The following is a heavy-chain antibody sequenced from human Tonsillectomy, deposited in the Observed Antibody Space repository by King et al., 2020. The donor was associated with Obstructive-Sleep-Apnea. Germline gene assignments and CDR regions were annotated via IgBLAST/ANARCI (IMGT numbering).Heavy chain of an antibody. Sequence: VQLVESGGGVVQPGRALRLYCAASGFNFSSYGMHWVRQAPGKGLEWVPFIRYDGSDKYYADSVKGRFTISRDNSKNTLYLQMNSLRAEDTAVYYCAKDLGVTYYYYNMDVWGQGTTVTVSS. V-gene: IGHV3-30*02. CDR2: IRYDGSDK. D-gene: IGHD4-11*01. CDR3: AKDLGVTYYYYNMDV. CDR1: GFNFSSYG. J-gene: IGHJ6*02.